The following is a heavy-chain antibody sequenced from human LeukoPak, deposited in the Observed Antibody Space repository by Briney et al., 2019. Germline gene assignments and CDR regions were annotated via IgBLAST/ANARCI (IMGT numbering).Heavy chain of an antibody. CDR1: GFTFSSYS. V-gene: IGHV3-21*04. J-gene: IGHJ6*02. CDR2: ISSSSSYI. D-gene: IGHD6-13*01. CDR3: ARSNSSWIYYYYGMDV. Sequence: GGSLRLSCAAPGFTFSSYSMNWVRQAPGKGLEWVSSISSSSSYIYYADSVKGRFTISRDNAKNSLYLQMNSLRAEDTAVYYCARSNSSWIYYYYGMDVWGQGTTVTVSS.